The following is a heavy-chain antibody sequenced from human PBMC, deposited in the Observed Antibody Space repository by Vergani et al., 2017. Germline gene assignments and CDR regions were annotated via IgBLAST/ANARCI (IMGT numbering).Heavy chain of an antibody. CDR2: ISAYNGST. Sequence: QVQLVQSGAEVKTPGASVKVSCKASGYTFTSYGISWVRQAPGQGLEWMGWISAYNGSTKYSQEFQGRVTITRDTSARTAYMELSSLRSDDTAVYYCARGGIVVASDYWGQGTLVTVSS. CDR1: GYTFTSYG. CDR3: ARGGIVVASDY. D-gene: IGHD3-22*01. V-gene: IGHV1-18*01. J-gene: IGHJ4*02.